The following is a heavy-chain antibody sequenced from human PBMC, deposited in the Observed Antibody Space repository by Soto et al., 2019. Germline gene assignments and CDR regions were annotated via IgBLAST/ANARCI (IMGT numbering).Heavy chain of an antibody. D-gene: IGHD6-6*01. CDR3: AGYWPRASSSFSRLYYGMAV. Sequence: QVQLVQSGAEVKKPGSSVKVSCKASGGTTSSYAISWVRQAPGPGLEWMGGIIPIFGTTNYAQKFQGRVTITADKATDTVYMEVSSLRSEDTAVYYCAGYWPRASSSFSRLYYGMAVWGQGTTVTVSS. V-gene: IGHV1-69*06. CDR2: IIPIFGTT. CDR1: GGTTSSYA. J-gene: IGHJ6*02.